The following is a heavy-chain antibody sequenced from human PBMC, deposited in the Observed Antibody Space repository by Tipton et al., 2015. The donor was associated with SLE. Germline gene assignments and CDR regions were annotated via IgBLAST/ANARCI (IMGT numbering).Heavy chain of an antibody. CDR3: TRGGLREYVWGMGLYFDY. CDR2: IRSKAYGGTT. J-gene: IGHJ4*02. Sequence: SLRLSCTASGFTFGDYAMSWVRQAPGKGLEWVGFIRSKAYGGTTEYAASVKGRFTISRDDSRSIAYLQMNSLKTEDTAVYYCTRGGLREYVWGMGLYFDYWGQGTLVPVSS. D-gene: IGHD3-16*01. V-gene: IGHV3-49*04. CDR1: GFTFGDYA.